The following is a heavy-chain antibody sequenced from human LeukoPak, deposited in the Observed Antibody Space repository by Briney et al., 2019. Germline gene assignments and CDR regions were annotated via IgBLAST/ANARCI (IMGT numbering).Heavy chain of an antibody. Sequence: PGGSLRLSCAASGFSVSTNYMSWVRQAPGKGLEWVSVIFNNGNTKYADSVKGRFTISRDNSKNTLYLQMNSLRAEDTAVYYCAKENTKTPFRPGEATKTKGYFDYWGQGTLVTVSS. CDR1: GFSVSTNY. CDR3: AKENTKTPFRPGEATKTKGYFDY. J-gene: IGHJ4*02. D-gene: IGHD5-12*01. CDR2: IFNNGNT. V-gene: IGHV3-66*01.